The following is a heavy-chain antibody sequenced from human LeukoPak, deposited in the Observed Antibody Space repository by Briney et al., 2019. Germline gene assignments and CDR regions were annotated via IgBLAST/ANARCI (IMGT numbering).Heavy chain of an antibody. CDR3: ARDLHDGYCYMDV. Sequence: ASVKVSCKASGYTFTSYYMHWVRQAPGQGLEWMGIINPSGGSTSYAQKFQGRVTMTRDMSTSTVYMELSSLRSEDTAVYYCARDLHDGYCYMDVWGKGTTVTVSS. J-gene: IGHJ6*03. CDR2: INPSGGST. V-gene: IGHV1-46*01. D-gene: IGHD1-1*01. CDR1: GYTFTSYY.